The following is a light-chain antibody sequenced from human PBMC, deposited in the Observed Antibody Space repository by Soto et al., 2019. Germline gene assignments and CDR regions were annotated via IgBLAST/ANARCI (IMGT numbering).Light chain of an antibody. CDR1: QSISVH. V-gene: IGKV1-39*01. CDR3: QQSYITPYT. Sequence: DIQMTQSPPSLSASVGDTVTITCRASQSISVHLNWYQQKPGKVPKLLLYAASNLQSGVPSRVSGSGSETDFALTISSLQPEDFATYYCQQSYITPYTFGQGTKLQIK. J-gene: IGKJ2*01. CDR2: AAS.